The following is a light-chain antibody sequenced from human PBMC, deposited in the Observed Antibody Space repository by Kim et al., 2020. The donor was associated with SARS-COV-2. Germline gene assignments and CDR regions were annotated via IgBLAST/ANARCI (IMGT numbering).Light chain of an antibody. Sequence: QRVTISCTGSSSNIGAGYDVPWYQQLPGTAPKLLIYGNSNRPSGVPDRFSGSKSGTSASLAITRLQAEDEADYYCQSYDSSLSGSVFGGGTQLTVL. CDR3: QSYDSSLSGSV. J-gene: IGLJ3*02. V-gene: IGLV1-40*01. CDR2: GNS. CDR1: SSNIGAGYD.